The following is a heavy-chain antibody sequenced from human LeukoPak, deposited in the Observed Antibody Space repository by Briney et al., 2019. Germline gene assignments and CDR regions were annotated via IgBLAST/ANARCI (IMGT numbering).Heavy chain of an antibody. D-gene: IGHD6-19*01. CDR1: GFTFSSYG. CDR2: ISYDGSNK. CDR3: AKDYDSSGWSFDY. J-gene: IGHJ4*02. Sequence: GGSLRLSCAASGFTFSSYGMDWVRQAPGKGLEWVAVISYDGSNKYYADSVKGRFTISRDNSKNTLYLQMNSLRAEDTAVYYCAKDYDSSGWSFDYWGQGTLVTVSS. V-gene: IGHV3-30*18.